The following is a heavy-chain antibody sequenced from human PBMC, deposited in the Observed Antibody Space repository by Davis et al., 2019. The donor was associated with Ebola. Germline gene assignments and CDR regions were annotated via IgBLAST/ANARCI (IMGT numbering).Heavy chain of an antibody. Sequence: SVKVSCKASGGTFSSYAISWVRQAPGQGLEWMGGIIPIFGTANYAQKFQGRVTITADESTSTAYMELGSLRSEDTAVYYCAREKGYGGLRGYYDFWSGYYDYWGQGTPVTVSS. J-gene: IGHJ4*02. CDR3: AREKGYGGLRGYYDFWSGYYDY. D-gene: IGHD3-3*01. CDR1: GGTFSSYA. V-gene: IGHV1-69*13. CDR2: IIPIFGTA.